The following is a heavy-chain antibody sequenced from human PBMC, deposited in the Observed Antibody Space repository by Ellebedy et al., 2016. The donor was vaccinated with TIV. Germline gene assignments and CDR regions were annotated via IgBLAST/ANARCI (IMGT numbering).Heavy chain of an antibody. CDR2: ISSTGTTI. Sequence: GESLKISCAASGFTFSNNSMNWVRQAPGKGLEWVSYISSTGTTIYYADSVKGRFTIPRDNAKISLYLLMNSLTAEDTAVYYCSNGAYDIWGQGTMVTVSS. CDR3: SNGAYDI. J-gene: IGHJ3*02. CDR1: GFTFSNNS. V-gene: IGHV3-48*04.